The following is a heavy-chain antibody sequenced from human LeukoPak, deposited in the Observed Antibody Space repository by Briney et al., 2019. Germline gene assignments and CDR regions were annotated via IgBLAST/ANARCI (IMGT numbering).Heavy chain of an antibody. J-gene: IGHJ6*02. CDR1: GFTFSDYY. Sequence: GGSLRLSCAASGFTFSDYYMSWIRQAPGKGLKWVSYISSSGSTIYYADSVKGRFTISRDNAKNSLYLQMNSLRAEDTAVYYCARDPGGYRSSYYYYGMDVWGQGTTVTVSS. CDR2: ISSSGSTI. CDR3: ARDPGGYRSSYYYYGMDV. D-gene: IGHD3-16*02. V-gene: IGHV3-11*01.